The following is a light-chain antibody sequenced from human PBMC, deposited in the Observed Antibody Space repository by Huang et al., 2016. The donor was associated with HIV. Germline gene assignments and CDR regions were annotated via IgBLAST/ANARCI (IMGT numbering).Light chain of an antibody. CDR3: QQYYSSPQT. Sequence: DIIMTKSPDSLAVSLGDRATLNCRSSQSVYSSSTSKDYMAWFQQKPGQPPRLLLFWASTREAGVPDRFSGSGSGTHFTLTIANLEAEDAAIYYCQQYYSSPQTFGQGTRVEVK. J-gene: IGKJ1*01. V-gene: IGKV4-1*01. CDR1: QSVYSSSTSKDY. CDR2: WAS.